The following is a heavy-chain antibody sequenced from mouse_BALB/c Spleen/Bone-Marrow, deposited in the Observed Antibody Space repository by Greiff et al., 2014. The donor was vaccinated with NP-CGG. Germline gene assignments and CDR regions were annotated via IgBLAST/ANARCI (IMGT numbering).Heavy chain of an antibody. CDR1: GYTFTSYW. V-gene: IGHV1S16*01. CDR3: TIGGFDY. Sequence: VQLQQSGAELVKPGASVKLSCKASGYTFTSYWMHWVELRPGQGFEWIGEINPSNGGTNYNEKFKRKATLTVDKSSSTAYMQLSSLTSEDSAVYYCTIGGFDYRGQGTTLTVSS. J-gene: IGHJ2*01. CDR2: INPSNGGT.